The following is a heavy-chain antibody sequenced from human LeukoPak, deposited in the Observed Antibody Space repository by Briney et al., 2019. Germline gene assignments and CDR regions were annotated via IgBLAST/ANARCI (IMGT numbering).Heavy chain of an antibody. CDR3: ASCGGDCYASAFDI. CDR1: GGTFSSYA. CDR2: IIPILGIA. Sequence: ASVKVSCKASGGTFSSYAISWVRQAPGQGLEWMGRIIPILGIANYAQEFQGRVTITADKSTSTAYMELSSLRSEDTAVYYCASCGGDCYASAFDIWGQGTMVTVSS. D-gene: IGHD2-21*02. V-gene: IGHV1-69*04. J-gene: IGHJ3*02.